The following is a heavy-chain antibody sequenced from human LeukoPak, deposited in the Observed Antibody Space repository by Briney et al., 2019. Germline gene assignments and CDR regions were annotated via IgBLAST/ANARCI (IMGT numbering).Heavy chain of an antibody. CDR3: AKEDPVGATTDY. J-gene: IGHJ4*02. D-gene: IGHD1-26*01. V-gene: IGHV3-23*01. Sequence: GGSLRLSCAASGXTFSTYAMSWDRQAPGKGLEWVSTISGSGSGLSTYYADSVRGRFTISRDNSKNTLYLQLNSLRAEDTAVYYCAKEDPVGATTDYWGQGTLVTVSS. CDR2: ISGSGSGLST. CDR1: GXTFSTYA.